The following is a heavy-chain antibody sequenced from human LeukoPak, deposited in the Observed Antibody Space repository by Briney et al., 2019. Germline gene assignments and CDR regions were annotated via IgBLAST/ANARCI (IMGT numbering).Heavy chain of an antibody. Sequence: PGRSLRLSCAASGFTFSSYSMHWVRQAPGKGLEWVAVIWCDRSNKYYADSVKGRFTISRDNSKNTLYLQMNSLRAEDTAVYYCARIGRGGSGSYYPPYYYYGMDVWGQGTTVTVSS. CDR3: ARIGRGGSGSYYPPYYYYGMDV. J-gene: IGHJ6*02. D-gene: IGHD3-10*01. CDR1: GFTFSSYS. CDR2: IWCDRSNK. V-gene: IGHV3-33*01.